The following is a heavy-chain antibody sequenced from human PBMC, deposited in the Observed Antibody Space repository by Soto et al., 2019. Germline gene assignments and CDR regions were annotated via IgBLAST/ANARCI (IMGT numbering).Heavy chain of an antibody. Sequence: PSETLCLTCTVSGGSISSSSYYWGWIRQPPGKGLEWIGSIYYSGSTYYNPSLKSRVTISVDTSKNQFSLKLSSVTAADTAVYYCARSEVLRFLEWTSTHDAFDIWGQGTMVTVSS. D-gene: IGHD3-3*01. CDR1: GGSISSSSYY. CDR2: IYYSGST. J-gene: IGHJ3*02. CDR3: ARSEVLRFLEWTSTHDAFDI. V-gene: IGHV4-39*01.